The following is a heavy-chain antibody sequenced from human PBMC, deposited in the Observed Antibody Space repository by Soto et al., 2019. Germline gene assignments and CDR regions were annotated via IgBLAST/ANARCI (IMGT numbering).Heavy chain of an antibody. CDR3: ATDWDY. CDR1: GYTLTELS. CDR2: FDPEDGET. Sequence: ASVKVSCKVSGYTLTELSMHWVRQAPGKGLEWMGGFDPEDGETIYAQKFQGRVTMTGDTSTDTAYMELSSLRSEDTAVYYCATDWDYWGQGTLVTVSS. J-gene: IGHJ4*02. V-gene: IGHV1-24*01.